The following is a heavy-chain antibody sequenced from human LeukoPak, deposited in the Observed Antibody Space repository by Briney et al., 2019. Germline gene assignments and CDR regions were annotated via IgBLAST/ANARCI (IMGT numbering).Heavy chain of an antibody. Sequence: GGSLRLSCAASGFTFSSYEMNWVRQAPGKGLEWVSGISWNSGSIGYADSVKGRFTISRDNAKNSLYLQMNSLRAEDMALYYCAKDIVRHKSTLGDAFDIWGQGTMVTVSS. J-gene: IGHJ3*02. CDR2: ISWNSGSI. V-gene: IGHV3-9*03. CDR3: AKDIVRHKSTLGDAFDI. CDR1: GFTFSSYE. D-gene: IGHD2-2*01.